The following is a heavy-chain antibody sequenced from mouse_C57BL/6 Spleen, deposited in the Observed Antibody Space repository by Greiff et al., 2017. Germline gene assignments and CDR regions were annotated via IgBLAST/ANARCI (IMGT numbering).Heavy chain of an antibody. CDR3: ARHEAAHYGSSPSRYFDV. CDR2: FYPGSGSI. J-gene: IGHJ1*03. CDR1: GYTFTEYT. V-gene: IGHV1-62-2*01. D-gene: IGHD1-1*01. Sequence: QVQLQQSGAELVKPGASVKLSCKASGYTFTEYTIHWVKQRSGQGLEWIGWFYPGSGSIKYNEKFKDKATLTADKSSSTVYMELSRLTSEDSAVYFCARHEAAHYGSSPSRYFDVWGTGTTVTVSS.